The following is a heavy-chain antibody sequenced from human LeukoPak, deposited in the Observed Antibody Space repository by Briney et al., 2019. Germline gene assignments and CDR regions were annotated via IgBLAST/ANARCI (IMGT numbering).Heavy chain of an antibody. V-gene: IGHV3-7*04. CDR2: IKEDGSEK. J-gene: IGHJ3*01. CDR1: GFTFSRYW. CDR3: ARGDYYDTSGKYVDAFDV. Sequence: GGSLRLSCAASGFTFSRYWMSWVRQAPGKGLEWVANIKEDGSEKFYVDSVKGRFTISRDNAKNALYLQMNSLRVEETAIYYCARGDYYDTSGKYVDAFDVWGQGTMVTVSS. D-gene: IGHD3-22*01.